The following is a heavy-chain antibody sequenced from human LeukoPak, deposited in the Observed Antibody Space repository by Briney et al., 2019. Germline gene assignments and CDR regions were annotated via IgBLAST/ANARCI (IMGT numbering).Heavy chain of an antibody. J-gene: IGHJ6*03. CDR2: ISPGGGTI. Sequence: GGSLRLSCAVSGFAFGSEAMSWVRQSPARGLEWVASISPGGGTIYYADSVKGRFTISRDNAKNSLYLQMNSLRAEDTAVYYCARGGTTVPYYYMDVWGKGTTVTVSS. CDR1: GFAFGSEA. V-gene: IGHV3-48*04. CDR3: ARGGTTVPYYYMDV. D-gene: IGHD1-7*01.